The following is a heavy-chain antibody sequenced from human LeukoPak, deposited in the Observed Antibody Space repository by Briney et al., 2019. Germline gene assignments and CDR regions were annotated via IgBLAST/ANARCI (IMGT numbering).Heavy chain of an antibody. CDR1: GFTFSSYA. CDR3: AKAFSYSSSWYGEGY. CDR2: ISGSGGST. D-gene: IGHD6-13*01. Sequence: PGGSLRLSCAASGFTFSSYAMSWVRQAPGKGLEWVSAISGSGGSTYYADSVEGRFTISRDNSKNTLYLQMNSLRAEDTAVYYCAKAFSYSSSWYGEGYWGQGTLVTVSS. V-gene: IGHV3-23*01. J-gene: IGHJ4*02.